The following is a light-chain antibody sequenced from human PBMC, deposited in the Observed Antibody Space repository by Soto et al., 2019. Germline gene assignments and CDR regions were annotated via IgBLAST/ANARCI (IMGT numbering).Light chain of an antibody. CDR2: AAT. Sequence: DIQMTQAPSSLPASVGDRVTITCRASQTIGNYLNWYQQRPGKAPNLLIYAATTLHSGVPSRFSGSGSGTDFTLTISSLQPEDSATFFCHQSYSSWTFGHGTKVDIK. CDR3: HQSYSSWT. V-gene: IGKV1-39*01. J-gene: IGKJ1*01. CDR1: QTIGNY.